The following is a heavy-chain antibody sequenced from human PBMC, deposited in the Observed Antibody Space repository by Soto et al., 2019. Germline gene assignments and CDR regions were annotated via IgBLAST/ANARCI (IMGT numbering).Heavy chain of an antibody. D-gene: IGHD3-16*01. Sequence: QITLKESGPTLVKPTQTLTLTCTFSGFSFTTDGMGVGWIRQPPGKALEWLALIYWDDDKRYSPSLKNRLTITKDASRDQVVLTLTTMGPADTATYYCAHLVWAASGIRYDFDYWGQGTLFTVSS. J-gene: IGHJ4*02. CDR3: AHLVWAASGIRYDFDY. V-gene: IGHV2-5*02. CDR1: GFSFTTDGMG. CDR2: IYWDDDK.